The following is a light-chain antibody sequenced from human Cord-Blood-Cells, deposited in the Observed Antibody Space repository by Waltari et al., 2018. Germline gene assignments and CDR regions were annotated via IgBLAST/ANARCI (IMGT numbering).Light chain of an antibody. CDR2: GAS. J-gene: IGKJ4*01. CDR3: QQYNNWPPLT. CDR1: QSVSSN. V-gene: IGKV3-15*01. Sequence: EIVMTQSPATLSVSPGERATFSCRASQSVSSNLAWYQQKPGQAPRLLIYGASNRATGILARFRGSGSWTEFTLTISSLQSEDFAVYYCQQYNNWPPLTFGGGTKVEIK.